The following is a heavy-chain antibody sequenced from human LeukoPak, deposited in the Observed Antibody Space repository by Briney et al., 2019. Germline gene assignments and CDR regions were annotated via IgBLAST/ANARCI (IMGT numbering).Heavy chain of an antibody. CDR3: AKDNLHYYGSEYMDV. V-gene: IGHV3-30*18. CDR2: ISYDRSHK. Sequence: PGGSLRLSCAASGFTFSDYGMHWVRQAPGKGLEWVAVISYDRSHKSYADSVKGRFTVSRDNSNYTLYLQMNSLRAEDTAVYYCAKDNLHYYGSEYMDVWGKGTTVTVSS. CDR1: GFTFSDYG. J-gene: IGHJ6*03. D-gene: IGHD3-10*01.